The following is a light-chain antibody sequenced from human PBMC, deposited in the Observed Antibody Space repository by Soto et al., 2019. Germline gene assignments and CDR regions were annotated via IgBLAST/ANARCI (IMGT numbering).Light chain of an antibody. Sequence: QSALTQPRSVSGSPGQSVTISCTGTSSDVGGYNYVSWYQQHPGKAPKLMIYDVSKRPSGVPDRFSGSKSGNTASLTISGIQAEDEADYYCCSYAGSYTWVFAGGTKLTVL. CDR3: CSYAGSYTWV. CDR2: DVS. J-gene: IGLJ3*02. V-gene: IGLV2-11*01. CDR1: SSDVGGYNY.